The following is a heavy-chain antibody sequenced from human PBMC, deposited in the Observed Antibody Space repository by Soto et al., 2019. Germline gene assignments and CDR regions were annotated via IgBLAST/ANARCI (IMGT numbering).Heavy chain of an antibody. D-gene: IGHD5-12*01. CDR2: MSSDESNK. J-gene: IGHJ4*02. Sequence: GGSLRLSCAASGFTFSNCDMHWVRQAPSKGLEWVAVMSSDESNKYYADSVKGRFTISRDNSKNTLYLQVNSLRAEDTAVYYCAKGRGYIGSPLDCWGQGSLVTVSS. V-gene: IGHV3-30*18. CDR1: GFTFSNCD. CDR3: AKGRGYIGSPLDC.